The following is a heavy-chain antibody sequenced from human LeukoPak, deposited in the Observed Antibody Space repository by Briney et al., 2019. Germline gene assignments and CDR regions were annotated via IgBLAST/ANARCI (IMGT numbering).Heavy chain of an antibody. D-gene: IGHD3-10*01. CDR1: GDSVSSNSAA. J-gene: IGHJ6*02. V-gene: IGHV6-1*01. CDR2: TYYRSKWYN. CDR3: ARAKLTYYYGSGSYFHYYYGMDV. Sequence: SQTLSLTCAIPGDSVSSNSAAWNWIRQSPSRGLEWLGRTYYRSKWYNDYAVSVKSRITINPDTSKNQFSLQLNSVTPEDTAVYYCARAKLTYYYGSGSYFHYYYGMDVWGQGTTVTVSS.